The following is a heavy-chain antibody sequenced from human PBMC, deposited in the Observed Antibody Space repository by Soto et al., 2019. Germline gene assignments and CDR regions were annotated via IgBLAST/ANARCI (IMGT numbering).Heavy chain of an antibody. Sequence: SATLSLTGAVYCGSFIGYYWIWIRQPPGKGLEWIGEINHSGSTNYNPSLKSRVTISVDTSKNQFSLKLGSVTAADTAVYYCARERFRYSSGWFPIDYWGQGTLVTVSS. CDR3: ARERFRYSSGWFPIDY. D-gene: IGHD6-19*01. CDR1: CGSFIGYY. V-gene: IGHV4-34*01. J-gene: IGHJ4*02. CDR2: INHSGST.